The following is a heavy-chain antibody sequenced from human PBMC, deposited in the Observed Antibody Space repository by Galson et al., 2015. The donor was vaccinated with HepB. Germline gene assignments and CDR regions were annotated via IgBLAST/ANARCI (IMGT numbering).Heavy chain of an antibody. V-gene: IGHV5-10-1*01. Sequence: QSGAEVKKPGESLRISCKGSGYSFTSYWISWVRQMPGKGLEWMGRIDPSDSYTNYSPSFQGHVTISADKSISTAYLQWSSLKASDTAMYYCARQDTAMVWRIAAWFDPWGQGTLVTVSS. D-gene: IGHD5-18*01. CDR2: IDPSDSYT. J-gene: IGHJ5*02. CDR3: ARQDTAMVWRIAAWFDP. CDR1: GYSFTSYW.